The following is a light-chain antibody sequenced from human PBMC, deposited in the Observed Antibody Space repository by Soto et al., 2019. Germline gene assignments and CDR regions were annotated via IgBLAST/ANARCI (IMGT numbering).Light chain of an antibody. J-gene: IGKJ5*01. CDR2: ADS. V-gene: IGKV1-9*01. CDR3: QQLFDSPIT. Sequence: DIQLTQSPSFLSPSIGESVTITCRASQVISTSLAWYQVKPGKAPKILIYADSTLEGGVPSRFSATVSGTEFSLTITRLQPEDFATYYCQQLFDSPITXGQGTRLEIK. CDR1: QVISTS.